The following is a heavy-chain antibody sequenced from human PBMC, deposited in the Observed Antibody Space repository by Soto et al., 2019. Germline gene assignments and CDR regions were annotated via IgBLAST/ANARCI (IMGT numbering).Heavy chain of an antibody. CDR3: ARGRGATIF. J-gene: IGHJ4*02. D-gene: IGHD3-3*01. CDR1: GGSISSYY. Sequence: QVQLQESGPGLVKPSETLSLTCTVSGGSISSYYWSWIRQPPGKGLEWIGYIYYSGSTNYNPSLKSRVTMSAASSQNQLSRTLSSVTAAATAVYYWARGRGATIFGGQGTLVTVSS. V-gene: IGHV4-59*01. CDR2: IYYSGST.